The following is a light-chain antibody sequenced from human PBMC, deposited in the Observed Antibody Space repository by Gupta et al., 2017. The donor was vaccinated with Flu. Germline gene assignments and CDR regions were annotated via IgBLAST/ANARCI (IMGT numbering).Light chain of an antibody. J-gene: IGKJ2*01. CDR2: DAS. CDR1: QSLNSY. CDR3: QQCSNWHT. V-gene: IGKV3-11*01. Sequence: EIVLTQSPATLSLSPGERATLSCRASQSLNSYLAWYQQKPGQAPRLLIYDASSRATGIPARFSGSGSGTDFTLTISSLEPEDFAVYYWQQCSNWHTFGQGTKLEIK.